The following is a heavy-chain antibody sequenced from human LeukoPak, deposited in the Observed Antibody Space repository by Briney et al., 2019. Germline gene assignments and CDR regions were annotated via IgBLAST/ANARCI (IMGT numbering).Heavy chain of an antibody. V-gene: IGHV3-23*01. CDR2: ISGDGTNK. J-gene: IGHJ4*02. CDR3: ATTPLTTYNNPFDY. CDR1: RLTVSNCA. D-gene: IGHD3-10*01. Sequence: GGSLRLSCAASRLTVSNCAMGWVRQAPGKGLEWVSIISGDGTNKYHADSVKGRFTISRDISNNTMYLQMNSLRADDAAIYYCATTPLTTYNNPFDYWGQGTLVTVSS.